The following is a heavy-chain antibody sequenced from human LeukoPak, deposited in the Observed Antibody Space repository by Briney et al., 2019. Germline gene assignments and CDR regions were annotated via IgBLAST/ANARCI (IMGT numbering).Heavy chain of an antibody. CDR3: TKALTSGWYLDAFNI. D-gene: IGHD6-19*01. J-gene: IGHJ3*02. CDR1: GFTFSSCG. CDR2: ISYDGSNK. Sequence: GGSLRLSCAASGFTFSSCGMHWVRQAPGKGLEWVAVISYDGSNKYYADSVKGRFTISRDNSKNTLFLEMNSLRAEDTAVYYCTKALTSGWYLDAFNIWGQGTMVTVSS. V-gene: IGHV3-30*18.